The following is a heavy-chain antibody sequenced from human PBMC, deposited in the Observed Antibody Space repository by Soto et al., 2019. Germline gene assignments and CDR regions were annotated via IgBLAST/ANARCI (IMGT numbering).Heavy chain of an antibody. D-gene: IGHD2-2*01. CDR3: ARSQGSSTSLEIYYYYYYGMDV. Sequence: QVQLVQSGAEVKKPGSSVKVSCKASGGTFGSYAISWVRQAPGQGLEWMGGIIPIPGKANYAQKFQGRVTIAADESTRTAYMELSSLRSEDTAVYYCARSQGSSTSLEIYYYYYYGMDVWGQGTTVTVSS. CDR1: GGTFGSYA. CDR2: IIPIPGKA. V-gene: IGHV1-69*01. J-gene: IGHJ6*02.